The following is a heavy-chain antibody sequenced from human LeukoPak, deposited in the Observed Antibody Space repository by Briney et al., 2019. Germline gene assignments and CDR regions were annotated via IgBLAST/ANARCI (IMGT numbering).Heavy chain of an antibody. CDR1: GFTFDDYA. CDR2: ISWNSGSI. J-gene: IGHJ4*02. CDR3: AKASVVVPPFFDY. V-gene: IGHV3-9*01. D-gene: IGHD2-2*01. Sequence: GGSLRLSCAASGFTFDDYAMHWVRQAPGKGLEWVSGISWNSGSIGYADSVKGRFTISRDNAKNSLYLQMNSLRAEDTALYYCAKASVVVPPFFDYWGQGTLVTVS.